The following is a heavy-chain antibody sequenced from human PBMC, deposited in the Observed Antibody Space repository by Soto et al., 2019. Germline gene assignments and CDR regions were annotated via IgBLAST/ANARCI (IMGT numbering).Heavy chain of an antibody. CDR1: GYTFTTYG. Sequence: ASVKVSCKASGYTFTTYGISWVRQAPGQGLEWMGWIGAYNGNTNYAQKLQGRVTMTTDTSTSTAYMELRSLRSDDTAVYYCARDPVAGTYFDYSGQGTLVTVSS. CDR2: IGAYNGNT. J-gene: IGHJ4*02. V-gene: IGHV1-18*01. CDR3: ARDPVAGTYFDY. D-gene: IGHD6-19*01.